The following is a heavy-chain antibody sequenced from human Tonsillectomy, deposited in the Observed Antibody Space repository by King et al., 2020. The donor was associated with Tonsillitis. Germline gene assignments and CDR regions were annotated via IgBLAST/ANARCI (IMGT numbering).Heavy chain of an antibody. J-gene: IGHJ4*02. CDR3: AKGGFEY. D-gene: IGHD3-16*01. Sequence: VQLVESGGGLVQPGGSLRVSCAASGFTFSKYAMNWVRQAPGKGLEWVSAITGSGGSTFYADSVKGRVTISRGNSNNTVYLQMNSLRTEDTAVYYCAKGGFEYGGQGPLATVSS. CDR1: GFTFSKYA. CDR2: ITGSGGST. V-gene: IGHV3-23*04.